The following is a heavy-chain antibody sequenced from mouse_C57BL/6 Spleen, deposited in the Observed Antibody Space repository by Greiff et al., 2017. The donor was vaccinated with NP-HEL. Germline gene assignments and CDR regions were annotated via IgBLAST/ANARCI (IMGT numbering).Heavy chain of an antibody. CDR1: GYTFTSYT. D-gene: IGHD2-3*01. J-gene: IGHJ3*01. CDR2: INPSSGYT. CDR3: ARSPLYDGYPAY. Sequence: VKLMESGAELARPGASVKMSCKASGYTFTSYTMHWVNQRPGQGLEWIGYINPSSGYTKYNQKFKDKATLTADKSSSTAYMQLSSLTSEDSAVYYCARSPLYDGYPAYWGQGTLVTVSA. V-gene: IGHV1-4*01.